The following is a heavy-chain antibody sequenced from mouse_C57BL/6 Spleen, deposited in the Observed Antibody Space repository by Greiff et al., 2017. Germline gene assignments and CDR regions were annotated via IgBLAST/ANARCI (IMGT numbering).Heavy chain of an antibody. CDR2: IDPSDSYT. Sequence: QVQLQQPGAELVMPGASVKLSCKASGYTFTSYWMHWVKQRPGQGLEWIGEIDPSDSYTNYNQKFKGKSTLTVDKSSSTAYMQLSSLTSEDSAVYYCARWRYYAMDYWGQGTSVTVSS. V-gene: IGHV1-69*01. CDR1: GYTFTSYW. J-gene: IGHJ4*01. CDR3: ARWRYYAMDY.